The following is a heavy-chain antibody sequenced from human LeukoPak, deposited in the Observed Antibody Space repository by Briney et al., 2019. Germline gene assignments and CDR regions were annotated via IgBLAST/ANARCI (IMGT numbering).Heavy chain of an antibody. Sequence: SETLSLTCAVSGYSISSGYYWGWIRQPPGKGLEWIGGIYHSGSTYYNPSLKSRVTISVDTSKNQFSLKLSSVTAADTAVYYCASEIEGATSEFDYWGQGTLVTVSS. V-gene: IGHV4-38-2*01. CDR1: GYSISSGYY. CDR2: IYHSGST. CDR3: ASEIEGATSEFDY. J-gene: IGHJ4*02. D-gene: IGHD1-26*01.